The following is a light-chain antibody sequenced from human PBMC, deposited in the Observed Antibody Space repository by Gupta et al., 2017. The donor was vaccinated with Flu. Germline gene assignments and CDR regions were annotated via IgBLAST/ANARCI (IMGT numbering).Light chain of an antibody. J-gene: IGLJ3*02. V-gene: IGLV1-40*01. CDR2: GNS. CDR1: RSNIGAGYD. Sequence: QSVLTQPPSVSGAPGQRVTISCTGSRSNIGAGYDVHWYQHLPGTAPKLLIYGNSNRPSGVPDRFSGSKSGTSASLAITGLQAEDEADYYCQSYDSSLSGSGVFGGGTKLTVL. CDR3: QSYDSSLSGSGV.